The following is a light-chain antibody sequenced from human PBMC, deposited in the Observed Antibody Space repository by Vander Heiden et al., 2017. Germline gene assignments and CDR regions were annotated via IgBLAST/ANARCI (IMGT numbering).Light chain of an antibody. V-gene: IGKV3-15*01. J-gene: IGKJ4*01. CDR3: QQYKNWPLT. CDR1: QSISDL. CDR2: DAT. Sequence: EIVMTHSPATLSVSPGEVATLSCRASQSISDLLAWYQQKPGQAPRLLVFDATTRATGIPARFTGSGSGTDFTLIISSLQSEDFAVYYCQQYKNWPLTFGGGTKVEIK.